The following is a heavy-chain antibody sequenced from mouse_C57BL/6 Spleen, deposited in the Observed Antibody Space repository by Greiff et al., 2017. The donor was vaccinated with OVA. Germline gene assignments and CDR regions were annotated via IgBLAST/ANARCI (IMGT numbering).Heavy chain of an antibody. CDR3: TDTTVFDY. J-gene: IGHJ2*01. CDR1: GFTFSDAW. Sequence: DVHLVESGGGLVQPGGSMKLSCAASGFTFSDAWMDWVRQSPEKGLEWVAEIRNKANNHATYYAESVKGRFTISRDDSKNSIYLKMNSLRAEDTGSYYCTDTTVFDYWGQGTTLTVSA. CDR2: IRNKANNHAT. V-gene: IGHV6-6*01. D-gene: IGHD1-1*01.